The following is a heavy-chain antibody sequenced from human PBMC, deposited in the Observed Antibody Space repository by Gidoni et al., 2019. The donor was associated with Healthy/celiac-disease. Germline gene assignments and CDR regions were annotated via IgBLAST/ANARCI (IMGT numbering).Heavy chain of an antibody. Sequence: QVPLPQWGAGLLKPSETLSLTCAVYGGSFSGYYWSWIRQPPGKGLEWIGEINHSGSTNYNPSLKSRVTITVDTSKNQFSLKLSSVTAADTAVYYCARGSGGGRGPKEIDYWGQGTLVTVSS. J-gene: IGHJ4*02. CDR3: ARGSGGGRGPKEIDY. CDR1: GGSFSGYY. CDR2: INHSGST. V-gene: IGHV4-34*01. D-gene: IGHD3-10*01.